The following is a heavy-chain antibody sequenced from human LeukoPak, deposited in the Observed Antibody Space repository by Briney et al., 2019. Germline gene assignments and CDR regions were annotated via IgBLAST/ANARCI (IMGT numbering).Heavy chain of an antibody. Sequence: SVKVSCKASGGTFSSYAISWVRQAPGQGLEWMGGIIPIFGTANYAQKFQGRVTITADKSTSTAYMELSSLRSEDTALYYCARADCSSTSCPFDYWGQGTLVTVSS. CDR1: GGTFSSYA. J-gene: IGHJ4*02. D-gene: IGHD2-2*01. CDR3: ARADCSSTSCPFDY. CDR2: IIPIFGTA. V-gene: IGHV1-69*06.